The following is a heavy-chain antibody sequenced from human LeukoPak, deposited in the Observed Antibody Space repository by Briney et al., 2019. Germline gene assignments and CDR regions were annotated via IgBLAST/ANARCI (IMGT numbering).Heavy chain of an antibody. Sequence: GGSLRLSCATSGFTFSNYAMSWVRQAPGKGLEWVSSIGGNDGKTYYRDSVKGRFTISRDNSKNTLYLQVNSLRAEDTAVYYCARVWGSSGWWRNLYYGMDVWGQGTTVTVSS. CDR3: ARVWGSSGWWRNLYYGMDV. CDR1: GFTFSNYA. D-gene: IGHD6-19*01. CDR2: IGGNDGKT. J-gene: IGHJ6*02. V-gene: IGHV3-23*01.